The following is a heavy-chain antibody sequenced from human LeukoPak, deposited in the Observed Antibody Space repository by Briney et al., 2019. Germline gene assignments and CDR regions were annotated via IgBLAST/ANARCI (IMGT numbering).Heavy chain of an antibody. CDR1: GYTFTSYY. Sequence: ASVKVSCKASGYTFTSYYMHWVRQAPGQGLEWMGIINPSGGSTSYAQKFQGRVTMTRDMSTSTVYMELSSLGSEDTVVYYCARDFDSNEDLDYWGQGTLVTVSS. CDR3: ARDFDSNEDLDY. J-gene: IGHJ4*02. D-gene: IGHD6-13*01. CDR2: INPSGGST. V-gene: IGHV1-46*01.